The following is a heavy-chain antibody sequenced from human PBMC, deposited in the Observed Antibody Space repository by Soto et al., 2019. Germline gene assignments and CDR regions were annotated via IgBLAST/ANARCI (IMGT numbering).Heavy chain of an antibody. V-gene: IGHV1-69*13. Sequence: GASVKVSCKASGYTFTSYGISWVRQAPGQGLEWMGGIIPNYGKANYAQKFQGRVTITADESTSTAYMELSSLRSEDTAVYYCARVGCSGGSCYHSRFGYFDYWGQGTLVTVSS. CDR2: IIPNYGKA. D-gene: IGHD2-15*01. J-gene: IGHJ4*02. CDR1: GYTFTSYG. CDR3: ARVGCSGGSCYHSRFGYFDY.